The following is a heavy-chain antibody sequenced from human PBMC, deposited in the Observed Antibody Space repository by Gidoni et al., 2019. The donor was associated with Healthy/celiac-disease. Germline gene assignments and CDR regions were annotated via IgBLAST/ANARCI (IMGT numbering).Heavy chain of an antibody. D-gene: IGHD6-19*01. V-gene: IGHV3-30*01. J-gene: IGHJ4*02. CDR2: ISYDGSNK. Sequence: QVQLVESGGGVVKPGRSLRLSCAAAGFTFRSYAMHWVRQAPGKGLVWVAVISYDGSNKYYADSVKGRFTISRDNSKNTLYLQMNSLRAEDTAVYYCARGRAVAASLDYWGQGTLVTVSS. CDR3: ARGRAVAASLDY. CDR1: GFTFRSYA.